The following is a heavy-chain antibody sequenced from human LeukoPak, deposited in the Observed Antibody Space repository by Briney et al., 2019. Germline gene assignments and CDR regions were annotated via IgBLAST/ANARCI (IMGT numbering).Heavy chain of an antibody. Sequence: GGSLRLSCAASRFTFSNYAMSWVRQAPGKGLEWVSGIRCSGSSTYYAGSVKGRFTISIDNSKNTLYLQMNSRRAEDTAVYYCAKDNSLRLTQCGYFDYWGQGTLVTVS. CDR1: RFTFSNYA. CDR3: AKDNSLRLTQCGYFDY. CDR2: IRCSGSST. J-gene: IGHJ4*02. D-gene: IGHD2-21*01. V-gene: IGHV3-23*01.